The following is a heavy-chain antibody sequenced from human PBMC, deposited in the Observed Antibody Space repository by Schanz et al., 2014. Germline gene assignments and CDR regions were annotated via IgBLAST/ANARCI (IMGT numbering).Heavy chain of an antibody. Sequence: QVQLVESGGGVVQPGRSLRLSCAVSGFTFSSYGMHWVRQAPGKGLEWVALISYDGSNKHYADSVKGRFTFSRDSSKNTVYLQMDSLRADDTSVYYCARGRGYIIGQWGQGIQVTVSP. D-gene: IGHD3-10*01. CDR3: ARGRGYIIGQ. CDR2: ISYDGSNK. J-gene: IGHJ4*02. V-gene: IGHV3-30*03. CDR1: GFTFSSYG.